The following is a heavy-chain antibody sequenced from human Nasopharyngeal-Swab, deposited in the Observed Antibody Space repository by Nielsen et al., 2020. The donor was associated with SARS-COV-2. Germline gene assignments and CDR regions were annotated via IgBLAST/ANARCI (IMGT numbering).Heavy chain of an antibody. CDR2: IYYSGST. D-gene: IGHD3-22*01. CDR3: ARLPWTYYYDSSGFYSRYYYYGMDV. Sequence: SETLSLTCTVSGGSISSSSYYWGWIRQPPGTGLEWIGSIYYSGSTYYNPSLKSRVTISVDTSKNQFSLKLSFVTAADTAVYYCARLPWTYYYDSSGFYSRYYYYGMDVWGQGTTVTVSS. CDR1: GGSISSSSYY. V-gene: IGHV4-39*01. J-gene: IGHJ6*02.